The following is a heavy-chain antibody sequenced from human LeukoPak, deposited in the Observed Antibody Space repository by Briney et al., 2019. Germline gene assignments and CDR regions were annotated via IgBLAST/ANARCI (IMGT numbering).Heavy chain of an antibody. V-gene: IGHV1-69*13. CDR2: IIPIFGTA. J-gene: IGHJ6*03. CDR1: GYTFTSYA. D-gene: IGHD5-24*01. CDR3: ARGSRWLQLPNTYYYYYYMDV. Sequence: ASVKVSCKASGYTFTSYAMNWVRQAPGQGLEWMGGIIPIFGTANYAQKFQGRVTITADESTSTAYMELSSLRSEDTAVYYCARGSRWLQLPNTYYYYYYMDVWGKGTTVTISS.